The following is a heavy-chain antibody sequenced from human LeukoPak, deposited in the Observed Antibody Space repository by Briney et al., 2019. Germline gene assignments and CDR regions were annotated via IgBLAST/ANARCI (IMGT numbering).Heavy chain of an antibody. Sequence: PGGSLRLSCAASGFTVSSNYMSWVRQAPGKGLDWVSVIYSGGSTYYADSVKGRFTISRHNSKNTLYLQMNSLRAEDTAVYYCATPTVVTPLGYYCLDVWGQGTTVTVSS. CDR1: GFTVSSNY. D-gene: IGHD4-23*01. V-gene: IGHV3-53*04. J-gene: IGHJ6*02. CDR2: IYSGGST. CDR3: ATPTVVTPLGYYCLDV.